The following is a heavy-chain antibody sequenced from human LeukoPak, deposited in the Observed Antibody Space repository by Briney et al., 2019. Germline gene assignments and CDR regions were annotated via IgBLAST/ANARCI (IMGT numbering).Heavy chain of an antibody. CDR1: GFTFSSYS. J-gene: IGHJ4*02. V-gene: IGHV3-21*01. CDR2: ISSSSSYI. Sequence: SGGSLRLSCAASGFTFSSYSMNWVRQAPGKGLEWVSSISSSSSYIYYADSVKGRFTISRDNAKNSLYLQMNSLRAEDTAVYYCASSSVGATSDHFYYWGQGTLVTVSS. D-gene: IGHD1-26*01. CDR3: ASSSVGATSDHFYY.